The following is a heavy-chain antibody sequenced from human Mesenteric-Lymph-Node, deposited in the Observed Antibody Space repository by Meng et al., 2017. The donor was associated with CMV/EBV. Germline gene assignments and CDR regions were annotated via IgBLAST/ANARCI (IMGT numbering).Heavy chain of an antibody. CDR3: AKDRAGSSSYGMDV. CDR2: IWYDGSNK. V-gene: IGHV3-33*06. J-gene: IGHJ6*02. CDR1: GFTFSSYG. D-gene: IGHD6-13*01. Sequence: GGSLRLSCAASGFTFSSYGMHWVRQAPGKGLEWVAVIWYDGSNKYYADSVKGRFTISRDNSKNTLYLQMNSLRAEDTAVYYCAKDRAGSSSYGMDVWGQGTTVTVSS.